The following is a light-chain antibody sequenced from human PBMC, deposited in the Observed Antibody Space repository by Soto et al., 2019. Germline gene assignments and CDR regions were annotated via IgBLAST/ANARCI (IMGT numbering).Light chain of an antibody. CDR1: SSDVGGYNY. Sequence: QSALTQPASVSGSPGQAITISCTGTSSDVGGYNYVSWDQHRPGKAPQLIIYEVSYRPSGVSNRFSGSKSGNTASLTISGLLAEDEADYYCSSYTANNTRLFGTGTKLTVL. CDR3: SSYTANNTRL. V-gene: IGLV2-14*01. CDR2: EVS. J-gene: IGLJ1*01.